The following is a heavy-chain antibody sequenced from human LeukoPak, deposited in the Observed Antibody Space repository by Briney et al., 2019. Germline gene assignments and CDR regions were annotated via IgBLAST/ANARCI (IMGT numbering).Heavy chain of an antibody. Sequence: GGSLRLSCAASGFPFSSYDMHWVRQATGKGLEWVSAIGTAGDTYYPGSVKGRFTISRENAKNSLYLQMNSLRAGDTAVYYCARAHAPTLYYYGMDVWGQGTTVTVSS. CDR1: GFPFSSYD. CDR3: ARAHAPTLYYYGMDV. J-gene: IGHJ6*02. V-gene: IGHV3-13*01. CDR2: IGTAGDT.